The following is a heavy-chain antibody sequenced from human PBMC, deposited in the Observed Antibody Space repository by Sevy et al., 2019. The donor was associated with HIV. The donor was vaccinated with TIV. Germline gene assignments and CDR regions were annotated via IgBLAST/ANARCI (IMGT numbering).Heavy chain of an antibody. D-gene: IGHD6-13*01. V-gene: IGHV4-61*01. J-gene: IGHJ4*02. CDR2: IYYTGSS. Sequence: SETLSFTCTVSGGSVSSGSYYWSWIRQPPGKGLEWIGYIYYTGSSSYNPSLKSRVTISVDTSKNQFSLKLSSVTAADTAVYYCARGNAAAGRNYFDYWGQGTLVTVSS. CDR1: GGSVSSGSYY. CDR3: ARGNAAAGRNYFDY.